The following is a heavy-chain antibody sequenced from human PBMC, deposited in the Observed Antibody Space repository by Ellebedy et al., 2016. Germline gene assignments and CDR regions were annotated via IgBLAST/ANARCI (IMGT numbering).Heavy chain of an antibody. CDR3: TGWRSGDPT. V-gene: IGHV3-72*01. D-gene: IGHD4-17*01. Sequence: GESLKISCTVSGFILSGHDMDWVRQAPGKGLEWVGRTRNKANNYTTEYAASVKGRFTISRDASKNSLYLQMNSLKIEDTAVYYCTGWRSGDPTWGQGTLVTVSS. CDR2: TRNKANNYTT. J-gene: IGHJ5*02. CDR1: GFILSGHD.